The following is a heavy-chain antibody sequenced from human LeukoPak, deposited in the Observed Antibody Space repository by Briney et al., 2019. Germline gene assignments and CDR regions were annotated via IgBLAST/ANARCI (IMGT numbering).Heavy chain of an antibody. CDR2: ISGSGIVT. Sequence: PGESLRLSCAISGFTFAKFAMSWVRQAPGKGLEWVSTISGSGIVTYYADSVKGRFTISRDNAKNSLYLQMNSLRDEDTAVYYCAREGILLLPAARDDAFDVWGQGTMVTVSS. D-gene: IGHD2-2*01. CDR1: GFTFAKFA. V-gene: IGHV3-23*01. CDR3: AREGILLLPAARDDAFDV. J-gene: IGHJ3*01.